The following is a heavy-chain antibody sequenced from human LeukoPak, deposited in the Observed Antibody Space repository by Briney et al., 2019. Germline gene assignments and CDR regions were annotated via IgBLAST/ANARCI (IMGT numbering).Heavy chain of an antibody. Sequence: PGGSLRLSCAASGFTVSSNYMSWVRQAPGKGLEWVSAISGSGGSTYYADSVKGRFTISRDNSKNTLYLQMNSLRAEDTAVYYCAKVISSGYGDYVIDYWGQGTLVTVSS. J-gene: IGHJ4*02. CDR3: AKVISSGYGDYVIDY. CDR1: GFTVSSNY. V-gene: IGHV3-23*01. D-gene: IGHD4-17*01. CDR2: ISGSGGST.